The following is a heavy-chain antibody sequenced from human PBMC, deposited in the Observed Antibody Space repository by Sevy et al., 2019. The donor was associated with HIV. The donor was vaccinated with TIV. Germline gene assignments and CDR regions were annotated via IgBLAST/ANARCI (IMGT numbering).Heavy chain of an antibody. CDR1: GFTFSSYW. D-gene: IGHD2-21*02. V-gene: IGHV3-7*01. Sequence: GGSLRLSCAASGFTFSSYWMSWVRQAPGKGLEWVANIKQDGSEKYYVDSVKGRFTISRDNAKNSLYLQMNSLRAEDTAVYYCARVDLGHCGGDCYYDAFDIWGQGTMVTVSS. J-gene: IGHJ3*02. CDR3: ARVDLGHCGGDCYYDAFDI. CDR2: IKQDGSEK.